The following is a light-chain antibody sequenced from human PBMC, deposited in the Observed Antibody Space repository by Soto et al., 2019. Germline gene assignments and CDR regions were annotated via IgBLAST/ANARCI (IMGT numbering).Light chain of an antibody. Sequence: EVVLTQSPGTLSLSPGESATLSCRASQSVSNNYFAWYQQKPGQAPRLLIFGSSDRATGIPDRFSGSGSGTDITLTISRLEPEDFAVYYCQQYGSSPPYTFGQGTKLEIK. CDR1: QSVSNNY. V-gene: IGKV3-20*01. J-gene: IGKJ2*01. CDR3: QQYGSSPPYT. CDR2: GSS.